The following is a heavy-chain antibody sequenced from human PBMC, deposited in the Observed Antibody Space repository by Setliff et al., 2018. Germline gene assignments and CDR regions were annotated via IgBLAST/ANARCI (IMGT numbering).Heavy chain of an antibody. CDR3: ARTGTYRYFDS. J-gene: IGHJ4*02. V-gene: IGHV4-39*01. D-gene: IGHD1-1*01. CDR1: GGSINSGVYY. Sequence: SETLSLTCTVSGGSINSGVYYWGWIRQPPGKGLEWIGRIYHGGDTYYNASLKSRLTISVDTSKNQFSLKLRSVTAADTAVYYCARTGTYRYFDSWGQGTLVTVSS. CDR2: IYHGGDT.